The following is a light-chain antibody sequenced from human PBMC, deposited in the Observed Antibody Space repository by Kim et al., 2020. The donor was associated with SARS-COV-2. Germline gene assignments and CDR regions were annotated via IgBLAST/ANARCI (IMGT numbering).Light chain of an antibody. J-gene: IGKJ1*01. CDR2: KAS. Sequence: ASVGDRVTSTFRASQSMSSWLAWYQQKPGKAPKLLIYKASSLESGVPSRFSGSGSGTEFTLTISSLQPDDFATYYCQQYNSYSPTFGQGTKVDIK. CDR3: QQYNSYSPT. V-gene: IGKV1-5*03. CDR1: QSMSSW.